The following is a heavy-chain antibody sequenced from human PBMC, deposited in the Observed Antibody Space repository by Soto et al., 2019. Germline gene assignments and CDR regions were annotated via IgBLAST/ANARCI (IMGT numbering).Heavy chain of an antibody. Sequence: QAQLVESRGGVVQPGRSLRLSCEASGFPFSAYGMHWVRQAPGKGLEWVAIIWFDGSNQYYADSVKGRFTISRDNSKNTLYLQMNSLRAEDTAVYYCARDMLGEQQLVLWGQGTLVTVSS. CDR1: GFPFSAYG. V-gene: IGHV3-33*01. CDR2: IWFDGSNQ. CDR3: ARDMLGEQQLVL. J-gene: IGHJ4*01. D-gene: IGHD6-13*01.